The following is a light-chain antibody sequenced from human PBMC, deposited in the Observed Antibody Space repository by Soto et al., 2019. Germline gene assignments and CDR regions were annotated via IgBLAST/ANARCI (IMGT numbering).Light chain of an antibody. CDR3: QQYSSSSPT. J-gene: IGKJ2*01. CDR1: QSISSW. V-gene: IGKV1-5*01. CDR2: GAS. Sequence: DIQMTQSPSTLSASVGDRVTITCRASQSISSWLAWYQQKPGKAPKLLIYGASSLESGVPSRFSGSGSVTEFTLTIDSLQPDDFATDYCQQYSSSSPTSGQGTKLEI.